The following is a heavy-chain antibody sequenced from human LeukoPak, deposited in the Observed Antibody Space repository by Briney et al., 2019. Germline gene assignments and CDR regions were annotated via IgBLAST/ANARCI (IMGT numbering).Heavy chain of an antibody. J-gene: IGHJ4*02. CDR3: ARHSLKLVDADFDY. D-gene: IGHD3-16*02. V-gene: IGHV4-59*08. Sequence: SETLSLSCAVSGGSISSYHWSWIRQPPGKGLEWIGYIYYGGRTNYNPYLNSRVTIFVDTSKNQFSLKVSSVTAADTAVYYCARHSLKLVDADFDYWGQGTLVTVSS. CDR1: GGSISSYH. CDR2: IYYGGRT.